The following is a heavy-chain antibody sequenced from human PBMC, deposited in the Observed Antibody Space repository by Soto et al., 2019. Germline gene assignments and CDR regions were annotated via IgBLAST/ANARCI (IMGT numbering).Heavy chain of an antibody. Sequence: SETLSLTCAVYGGSFSGDYWSWIRQPPGKGLEWIGEINHSGSTNYNPSLKSRVTISVDTSKNQFSLKLSSVTAADTAVYYCARGLYCTNGVCYTGAFDIWGQGTMVTVSS. V-gene: IGHV4-34*01. CDR3: ARGLYCTNGVCYTGAFDI. CDR2: INHSGST. J-gene: IGHJ3*02. CDR1: GGSFSGDY. D-gene: IGHD2-8*01.